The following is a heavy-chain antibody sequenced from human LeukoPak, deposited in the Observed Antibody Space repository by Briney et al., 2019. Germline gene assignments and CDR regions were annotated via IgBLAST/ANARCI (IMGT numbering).Heavy chain of an antibody. J-gene: IGHJ4*02. CDR2: IKSKADGGTT. CDR3: TTAPFVSYGDYVALDY. D-gene: IGHD4-17*01. CDR1: GFTFCNAW. Sequence: GGSLRLSCAASGFTFCNAWMSWVRQAPGKGLEWVGHIKSKADGGTTDSAAPVKGRFTISRDDSKNTLYLQMNSLKTEDTAVYYCTTAPFVSYGDYVALDYWGQGTLVTVSS. V-gene: IGHV3-15*01.